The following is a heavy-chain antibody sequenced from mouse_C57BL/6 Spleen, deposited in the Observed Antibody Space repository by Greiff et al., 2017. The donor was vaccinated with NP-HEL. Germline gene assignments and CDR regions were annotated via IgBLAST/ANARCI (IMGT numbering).Heavy chain of an antibody. CDR3: ARFGTTEGYAMDY. V-gene: IGHV1-80*01. Sequence: VQLQESGAELVKPGASVKISCKASGYAFSSYWMNWVKQRPGKGLEWIGQIYPGDGDTNYNGKFKGKATLTADKSSSTAYMQLSSLTSEDSAVYFCARFGTTEGYAMDYWGQGTSVTVSS. J-gene: IGHJ4*01. CDR2: IYPGDGDT. D-gene: IGHD1-1*01. CDR1: GYAFSSYW.